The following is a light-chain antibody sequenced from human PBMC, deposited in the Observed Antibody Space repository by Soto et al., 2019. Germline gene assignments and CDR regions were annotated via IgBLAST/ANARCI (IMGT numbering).Light chain of an antibody. CDR3: QQYNSYSRT. CDR1: QSISVW. CDR2: KAS. V-gene: IGKV1-5*03. Sequence: DIQMTQSPSTLSASVGDRVTITCRASQSISVWLAWYQQKPGKAPKLLIYKASSLESGVPSRFSGSGSGTEFTLTISSLQPDDSATYYCQQYNSYSRTFGQGTKVDIK. J-gene: IGKJ1*01.